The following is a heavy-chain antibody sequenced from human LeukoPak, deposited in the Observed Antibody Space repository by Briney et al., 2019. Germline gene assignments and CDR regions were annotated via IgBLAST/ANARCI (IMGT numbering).Heavy chain of an antibody. CDR3: AKDLVSGSYFGADFDY. Sequence: PGGSLRLSCAASGFSVSNNYMNWVRQAPGKGLEWVSAIYSGGSPYYADSVKGRFTISRDDSKSSAYLQMNSLRAEDTAVYYCAKDLVSGSYFGADFDYWGQGTLVTVSS. D-gene: IGHD1-26*01. J-gene: IGHJ4*02. CDR1: GFSVSNNY. CDR2: IYSGGSP. V-gene: IGHV3-66*01.